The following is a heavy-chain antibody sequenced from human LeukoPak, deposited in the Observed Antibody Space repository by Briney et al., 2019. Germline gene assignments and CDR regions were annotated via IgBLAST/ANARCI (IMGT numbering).Heavy chain of an antibody. CDR3: ARDRTGDWERSFNY. Sequence: GGSLRLSCAASGFTFNSYSMNWVRQAPGKVLEWVSSISSSSSYIYYADSVKGRFTISRDNAKNSLYLQMNSLRAEDTALYYCARDRTGDWERSFNYWGQGTLVTVSS. CDR2: ISSSSSYI. CDR1: GFTFNSYS. D-gene: IGHD7-27*01. V-gene: IGHV3-21*04. J-gene: IGHJ4*02.